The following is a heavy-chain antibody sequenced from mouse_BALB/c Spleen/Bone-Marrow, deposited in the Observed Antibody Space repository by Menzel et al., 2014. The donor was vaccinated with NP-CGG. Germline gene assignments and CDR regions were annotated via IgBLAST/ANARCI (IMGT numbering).Heavy chain of an antibody. Sequence: VKLVESGPGLVAPSQSLSITCTLSGFSLTSYGVHWVRQPPGKGLEWLGVIWAGGIPNYNSTLMSRLSISNDNSKSQVFLKMNSLQSDDTAMYYCARGLRIRDYFDYWGQGTTLTVSS. CDR3: ARGLRIRDYFDY. CDR1: GFSLTSYG. J-gene: IGHJ2*01. V-gene: IGHV2-9*02. D-gene: IGHD1-2*01. CDR2: IWAGGIP.